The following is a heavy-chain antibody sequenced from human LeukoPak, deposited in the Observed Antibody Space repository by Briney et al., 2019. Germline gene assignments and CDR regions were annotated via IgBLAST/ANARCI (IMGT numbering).Heavy chain of an antibody. CDR2: ISGDGGST. V-gene: IGHV3-43*02. CDR1: GFTCDDYA. D-gene: IGHD5-18*01. Sequence: GGSLRRSCAASGFTCDDYAMHWVRQAPGKGLEWVSLISGDGGSTYYADSVKGRFTISRDNSKNSLYLQMNSLRTEDTALYYCAKDRGRGYSYGYVNYWGQGTLVTVSS. CDR3: AKDRGRGYSYGYVNY. J-gene: IGHJ4*02.